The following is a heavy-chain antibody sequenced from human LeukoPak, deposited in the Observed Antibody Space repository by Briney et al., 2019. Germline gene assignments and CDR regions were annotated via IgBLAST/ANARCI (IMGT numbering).Heavy chain of an antibody. Sequence: SVKVSCKASGGTFNSYAISLVRQAPGHPLEWMGGIIPNFGTANYAQKFQGRVTITTDESTSTAYMELSSLRSEDTAVYYCARSPSQYYDFGSDYQQWDYWGQGTLVTVSS. J-gene: IGHJ4*02. CDR2: IIPNFGTA. CDR1: GGTFNSYA. D-gene: IGHD3-3*01. CDR3: ARSPSQYYDFGSDYQQWDY. V-gene: IGHV1-69*05.